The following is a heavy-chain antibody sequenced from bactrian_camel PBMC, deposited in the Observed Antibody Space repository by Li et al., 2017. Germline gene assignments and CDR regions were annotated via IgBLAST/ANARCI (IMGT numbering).Heavy chain of an antibody. J-gene: IGHJ6*01. Sequence: VQLVESGGGSVQAGGSLRLSCTSSGFTFDPDMGWYRQAPGNECELVSSISSEGTTYYADFVKGRFTISRDNAKNTLYLQMNSLKPEDTAVYYCAADRAIYYRDYGPYRPGLGNWGQGTQVTVS. CDR2: ISSEGTT. V-gene: IGHV3S55*01. CDR1: GFTFDPD. D-gene: IGHD4*01. CDR3: AADRAIYYRDYGPYRPGLGN.